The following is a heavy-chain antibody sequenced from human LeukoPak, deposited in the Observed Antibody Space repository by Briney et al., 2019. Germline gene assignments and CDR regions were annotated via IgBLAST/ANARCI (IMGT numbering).Heavy chain of an antibody. CDR2: INWNGVST. J-gene: IGHJ3*02. CDR3: ARDKALVAGAFDI. Sequence: GGSLRLSCAASGFTFDNYGMNWVRQIPGKGLEWVSGINWNGVSTSYADSVKGRFTISRDNAKNSLYLQMSSLRAEDTALYYCARDKALVAGAFDIWGQGTMVIVSS. CDR1: GFTFDNYG. V-gene: IGHV3-20*04. D-gene: IGHD2-15*01.